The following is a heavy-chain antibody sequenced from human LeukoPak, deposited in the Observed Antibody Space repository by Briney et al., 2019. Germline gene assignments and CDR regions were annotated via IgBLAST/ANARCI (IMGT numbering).Heavy chain of an antibody. CDR3: ARGGSNSYFQH. CDR1: GGSISSSSYY. V-gene: IGHV4-39*07. CDR2: IYYSGST. Sequence: PSETLSLTCTVSGGSISSSSYYWGWIRQSPGKGLEWIGSIYYSGSTSYNPSLKSRVFIAVDTFENQFSLKLRSVTAADTAVYYCARGGSNSYFQHWGQGTLVTVSS. D-gene: IGHD1-26*01. J-gene: IGHJ1*01.